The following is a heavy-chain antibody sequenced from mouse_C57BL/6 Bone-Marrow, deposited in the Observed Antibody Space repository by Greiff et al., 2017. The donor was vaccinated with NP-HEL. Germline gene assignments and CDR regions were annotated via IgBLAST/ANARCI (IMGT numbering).Heavy chain of an antibody. Sequence: VTLKESGAELVRPGASVKLSCTASGFNIKDDYMHWVKQRPEPGLAWIGWIDPENGDTESASKFQGKATITADTSSNTAYLQLSSLTSEDTAVYYCTTGDYWGQGTTLTVSS. V-gene: IGHV14-4*01. CDR2: IDPENGDT. CDR1: GFNIKDDY. CDR3: TTGDY. J-gene: IGHJ2*01.